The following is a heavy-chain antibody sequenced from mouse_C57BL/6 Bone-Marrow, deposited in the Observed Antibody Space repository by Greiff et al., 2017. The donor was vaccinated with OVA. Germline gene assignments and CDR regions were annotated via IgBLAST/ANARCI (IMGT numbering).Heavy chain of an antibody. CDR2: INPGSGGT. CDR1: GYAFTNYL. V-gene: IGHV1-54*01. Sequence: QVQLQQSGAELVRPGPSVKVSCKASGYAFTNYLIEWVKQRPGQGLEWIGVINPGSGGTNYNEKFKGKATLTADKSSSTAYMQLSSLTSEDSAVYFCAAHGPNYFDYWGQGTTLTVSS. J-gene: IGHJ2*01. CDR3: AAHGPNYFDY.